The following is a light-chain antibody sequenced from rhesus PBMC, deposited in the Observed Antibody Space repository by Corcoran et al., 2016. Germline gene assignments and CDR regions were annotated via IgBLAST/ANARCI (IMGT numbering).Light chain of an antibody. V-gene: IGKV1-28*02. J-gene: IGKJ1*01. CDR1: QGISSY. Sequence: DIQMTQSPSSLSASVGDTVTITCRASQGISSYLNWFQQKPGKAPKLLIYAATTFQSGVPSSFRGSGSGTDFTLTIRSLQPEDFATYYCPQYKSYPWTFGQGTKVEIK. CDR3: PQYKSYPWT. CDR2: AAT.